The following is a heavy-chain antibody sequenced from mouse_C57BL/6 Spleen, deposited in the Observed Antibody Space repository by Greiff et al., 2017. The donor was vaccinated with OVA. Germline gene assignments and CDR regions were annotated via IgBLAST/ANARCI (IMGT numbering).Heavy chain of an antibody. CDR3: ARRDYDYSWFAY. V-gene: IGHV1-80*01. Sequence: VNVVESGAELVKPGASVKISCKASGYAFSSYWMNWVKQRPGQGLEWIGQIYPGDGDTNYNGKFKGKATLTADKSSSTAYMQLSSLTSEDSAVYVCARRDYDYSWFAYWGQGTLVTVSA. CDR2: IYPGDGDT. J-gene: IGHJ3*01. D-gene: IGHD2-4*01. CDR1: GYAFSSYW.